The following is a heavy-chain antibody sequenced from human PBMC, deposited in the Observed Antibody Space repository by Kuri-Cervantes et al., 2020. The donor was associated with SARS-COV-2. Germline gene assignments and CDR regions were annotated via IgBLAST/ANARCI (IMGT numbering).Heavy chain of an antibody. CDR1: GFTFGDYA. CDR3: ARVFGIVVVIAPPYYFDY. V-gene: IGHV3-7*01. CDR2: IKQDGSEK. D-gene: IGHD2-21*01. J-gene: IGHJ4*02. Sequence: GESLKISCTASGFTFGDYAMSWVRQAPGKGLEWVANIKQDGSEKYYVDSVKGRFTISRDNAKNSLYLQMNSLRAEDTAVYYCARVFGIVVVIAPPYYFDYWGQGTLVTVSS.